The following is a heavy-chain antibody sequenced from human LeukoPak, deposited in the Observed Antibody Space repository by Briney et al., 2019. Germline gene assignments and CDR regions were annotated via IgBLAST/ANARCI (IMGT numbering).Heavy chain of an antibody. CDR3: ARDQPGTYTLSST. CDR2: IWYDGSNK. Sequence: PGGSLRLSCAASGFTFSSYGMHWVRQAPGKGLEWVAVIWYDGSNKYYADSVKGRFTISRDNSKNTLYLQMNSQRAEDTAVYYCARDQPGTYTLSSTWGQGTLVTVSS. D-gene: IGHD6-19*01. CDR1: GFTFSSYG. J-gene: IGHJ5*02. V-gene: IGHV3-30*19.